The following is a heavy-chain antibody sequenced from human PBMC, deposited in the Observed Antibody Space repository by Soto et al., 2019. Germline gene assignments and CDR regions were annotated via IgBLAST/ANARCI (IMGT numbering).Heavy chain of an antibody. Sequence: GLTLLNPTRTLTVTCTFPVFPLSTSIESVAWIRQRPRKALEWLALIYWDDDKRYSPSLKSRLTITKDTSKNQVVPTMNNMDPVDTATYYCADRVSRRVRPWFDPWGQGTVVTVSS. CDR3: ADRVSRRVRPWFDP. V-gene: IGHV2-5*02. CDR1: VFPLSTSIES. CDR2: IYWDDDK. J-gene: IGHJ5*02.